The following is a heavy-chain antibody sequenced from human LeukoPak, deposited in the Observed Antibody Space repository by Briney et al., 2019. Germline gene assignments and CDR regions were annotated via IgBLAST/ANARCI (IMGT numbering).Heavy chain of an antibody. J-gene: IGHJ4*02. CDR3: ARGDYYGSGTYYKKTVDY. Sequence: ASVTVSCKASGYTFTSYGINWVRQAPGPGLEWMGWISAYNGNTNYAQKLQGRVTMTTDTSTSTAYMELRSLRSDDTAVYYCARGDYYGSGTYYKKTVDYWGQGTLVTVSS. CDR2: ISAYNGNT. V-gene: IGHV1-18*01. D-gene: IGHD3-10*01. CDR1: GYTFTSYG.